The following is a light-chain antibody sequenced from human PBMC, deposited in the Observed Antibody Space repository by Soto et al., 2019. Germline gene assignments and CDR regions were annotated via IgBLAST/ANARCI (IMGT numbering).Light chain of an antibody. CDR2: GAS. V-gene: IGKV3D-15*01. J-gene: IGKJ4*01. CDR1: QNFNIT. CDR3: QQYKDWPPLT. Sequence: EIVMKQSPVTLSVSPGERVTLSCRASQNFNITLARYQQRPGQAHLGLLYGASNRASGIPDRFSVSGSGTDFNLTISSLEPDDVALYYCQQYKDWPPLTFGGGTRVEIK.